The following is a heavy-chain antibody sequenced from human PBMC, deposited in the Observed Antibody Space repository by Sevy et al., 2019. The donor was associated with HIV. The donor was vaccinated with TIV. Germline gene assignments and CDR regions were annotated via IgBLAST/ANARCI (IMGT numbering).Heavy chain of an antibody. CDR2: IKNKPDGGTA. CDR1: GFGLSDAW. J-gene: IGHJ1*01. V-gene: IGHV3-15*01. Sequence: GGSLRLSCAASGFGLSDAWMTWVRRAPGKGLEWVGRIKNKPDGGTADDAAPVKARFTISRDDSKNTLYLQMNSLKTEDTAVYYCTTDASFHPWYALQYWGQGSLVTVSS. D-gene: IGHD6-13*01. CDR3: TTDASFHPWYALQY.